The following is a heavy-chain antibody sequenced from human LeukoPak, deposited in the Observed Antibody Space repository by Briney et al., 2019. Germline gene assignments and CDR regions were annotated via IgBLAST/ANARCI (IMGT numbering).Heavy chain of an antibody. CDR1: GFTFSSYA. CDR2: ISGSGGST. D-gene: IGHD4-17*01. J-gene: IGHJ4*02. Sequence: TGGSLRLSCAASGFTFSSYAMSWVRQAPGKGLEWVSAISGSGGSTYYADSVKGRFTISRDNSKNTLYLQMNSLRAEDTAVYYCAKMTTVPPGDAEGFDYWGQGTLVTVSS. V-gene: IGHV3-23*01. CDR3: AKMTTVPPGDAEGFDY.